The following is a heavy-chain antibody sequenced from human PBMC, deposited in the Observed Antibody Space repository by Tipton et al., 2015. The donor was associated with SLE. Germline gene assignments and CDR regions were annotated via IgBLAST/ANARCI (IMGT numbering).Heavy chain of an antibody. V-gene: IGHV3-23*01. CDR2: ISGSGLST. J-gene: IGHJ4*02. D-gene: IGHD2/OR15-2a*01. CDR1: GFTFRSYA. CDR3: AKDSGRAPRIPSTWLFND. Sequence: GSLRLSCRGSGFTFRSYAINWVRQTPGKGLEWVAGISGSGLSTYYADSVKGRFIISRDNSKEIVDLQMNSLRAEYTAVYYWAKDSGRAPRIPSTWLFNDWGQGTRVTVSS.